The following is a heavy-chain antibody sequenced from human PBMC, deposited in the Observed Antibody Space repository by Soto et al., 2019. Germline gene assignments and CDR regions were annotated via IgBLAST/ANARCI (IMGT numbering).Heavy chain of an antibody. J-gene: IGHJ4*02. CDR3: ARESSYGDYFDY. D-gene: IGHD4-17*01. CDR2: ISYDGSNK. CDR1: GFTFSSYA. Sequence: LRLSCAASGFTFSSYAMHWVRQAPGKGLEWVAVISYDGSNKYYADSVKGRFTISRDNSKNTLYLQMNSLRAEDTAVYYCARESSYGDYFDYWGQGTLVTVSS. V-gene: IGHV3-30-3*01.